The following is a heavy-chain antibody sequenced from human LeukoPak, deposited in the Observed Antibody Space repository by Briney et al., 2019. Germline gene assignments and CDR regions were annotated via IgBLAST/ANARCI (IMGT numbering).Heavy chain of an antibody. CDR3: ARGRAYFYDFWSGYSDANSADAYFDY. CDR1: GGSFSGYY. Sequence: PSETLSLTCAVYGGSFSGYYWSWIRQPPGKGLEWIGEINHSGSTNYNPSLKSRVTISVDTSKNQFSLKLSSVTAADTAVYYCARGRAYFYDFWSGYSDANSADAYFDYWGQGTLVTVSS. J-gene: IGHJ4*02. V-gene: IGHV4-34*01. CDR2: INHSGST. D-gene: IGHD3-3*01.